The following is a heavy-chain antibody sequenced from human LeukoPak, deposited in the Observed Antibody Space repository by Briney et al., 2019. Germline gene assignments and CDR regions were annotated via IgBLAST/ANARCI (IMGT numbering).Heavy chain of an antibody. J-gene: IGHJ4*02. V-gene: IGHV1-69*02. CDR3: ASPRRGSQDPLGY. CDR2: IIPILGIA. CDR1: GYTFTGYY. D-gene: IGHD1-26*01. Sequence: SVKVSCKASGYTFTGYYMHWVRQAPGQGLEWMGRIIPILGIANYAQKFQGRVTITADKSTSTAYMELSSLRSEDTAVYYCASPRRGSQDPLGYWGQGTLVTVSS.